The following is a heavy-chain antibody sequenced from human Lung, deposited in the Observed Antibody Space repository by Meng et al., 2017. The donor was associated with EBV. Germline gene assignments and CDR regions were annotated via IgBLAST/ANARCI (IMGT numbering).Heavy chain of an antibody. J-gene: IGHJ4*02. D-gene: IGHD4-17*01. Sequence: VQWVCAGAALVSHGGSLILSCAASGFTVSGSAIHWVRQACGKGLEWVARIRTNLYNYATVYNESLQGRFTISRDDSKNTAYLQMTGLKTEDTAVYYCVGGLTTMNQGLYWGPGTLVTVSS. V-gene: IGHV3-73*01. CDR2: IRTNLYNYAT. CDR1: GFTVSGSA. CDR3: VGGLTTMNQGLY.